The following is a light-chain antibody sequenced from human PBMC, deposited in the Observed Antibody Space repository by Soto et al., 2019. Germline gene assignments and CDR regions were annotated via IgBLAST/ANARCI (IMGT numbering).Light chain of an antibody. V-gene: IGKV1-5*01. Sequence: DIQMSQSPSTLSASVGGRVTITCRASQSISSWLAWYQQKPGKAPKLLIYDASSLESGVPSRFSGSGSGTEFTLTISSLQPDDFATYYRQHYNSYSEAFGQGTKVDIK. CDR2: DAS. CDR1: QSISSW. J-gene: IGKJ1*01. CDR3: QHYNSYSEA.